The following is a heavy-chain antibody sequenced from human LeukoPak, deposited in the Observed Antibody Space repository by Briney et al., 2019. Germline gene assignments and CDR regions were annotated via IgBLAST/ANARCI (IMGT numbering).Heavy chain of an antibody. CDR3: AKSPIVGATYFDY. Sequence: PGGSLRLSCAASGFTLSSYGMHWVRQAPGKGLEWVAFIRYDGSNKYYADSVKGRFTISRDNSKNTLYLQMNSLRAEDTAVYYCAKSPIVGATYFDYWGQGTLVTVSS. V-gene: IGHV3-30*02. J-gene: IGHJ4*02. CDR1: GFTLSSYG. D-gene: IGHD1-26*01. CDR2: IRYDGSNK.